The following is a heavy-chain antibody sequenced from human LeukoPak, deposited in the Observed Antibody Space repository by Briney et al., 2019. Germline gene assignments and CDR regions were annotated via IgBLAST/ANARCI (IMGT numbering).Heavy chain of an antibody. CDR3: TKPDCPSTSCYTLDY. J-gene: IGHJ4*02. D-gene: IGHD2-2*02. Sequence: GGSLRLSCAASGFTFSSYAMSWVRQAPGKGLEWVSAISGSGGSTYYADSVKGRFTISRDNSKNTLYLQMNSLRVEDTAVYYCTKPDCPSTSCYTLDYWGQGILVTVSS. V-gene: IGHV3-23*01. CDR2: ISGSGGST. CDR1: GFTFSSYA.